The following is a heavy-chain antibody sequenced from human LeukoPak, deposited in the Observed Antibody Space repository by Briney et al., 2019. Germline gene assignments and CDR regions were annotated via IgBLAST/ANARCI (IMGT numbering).Heavy chain of an antibody. CDR2: ITPSGNNK. J-gene: IGHJ5*02. V-gene: IGHV3-48*01. CDR3: AKTAASLLWFGAHWFDP. D-gene: IGHD3-10*01. CDR1: GFTFSRYS. Sequence: GGSLRLSCAVSGFTFSRYSLHWVRQAPGKGLEWISYITPSGNNKYYSDSVKGRFTISRDNAKNSVYLQMDSLRAEDTAVYYCAKTAASLLWFGAHWFDPWGQGTLVTVSS.